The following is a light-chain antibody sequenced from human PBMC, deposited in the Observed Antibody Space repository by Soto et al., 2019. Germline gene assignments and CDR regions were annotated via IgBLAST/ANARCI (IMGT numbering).Light chain of an antibody. CDR1: QGISSD. CDR2: DAS. J-gene: IGKJ4*01. Sequence: DIQVTQSPSFMSASVGDRVTITCRASQGISSDLAWYQQKPGKAPNLLIYDASTLQSGVPSRFSGSGSGTEFTLTISSLQAEDFATYCCQHLHTYPPTFGGGTKVEIK. CDR3: QHLHTYPPT. V-gene: IGKV1-9*01.